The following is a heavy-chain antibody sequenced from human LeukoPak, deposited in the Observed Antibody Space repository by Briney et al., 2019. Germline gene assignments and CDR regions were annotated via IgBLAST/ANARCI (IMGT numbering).Heavy chain of an antibody. CDR2: ISIAGEI. V-gene: IGHV4-34*01. Sequence: SETLSLTCAVYEGSLSGYFWSWIRQPPGKGLEWIGEISIAGEINYNPSLRSRATISMDTTKNQFSMRLTSVIAADTALYYCVRQIGAGAFDLWGRDRVVTVSS. CDR1: EGSLSGYF. J-gene: IGHJ2*01. CDR3: VRQIGAGAFDL. D-gene: IGHD6-19*01.